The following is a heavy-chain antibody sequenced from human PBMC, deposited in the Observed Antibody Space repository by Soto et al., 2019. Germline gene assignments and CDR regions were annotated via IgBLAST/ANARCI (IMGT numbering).Heavy chain of an antibody. V-gene: IGHV3-11*01. CDR3: ARDRTWFGEFDY. CDR2: ITPSGSTI. D-gene: IGHD3-10*01. CDR1: GFTFSDYY. J-gene: IGHJ4*02. Sequence: QVQLVESGGGLVKPGGSLKLSCAASGFTFSDYYLSWIRQAPGKGLEWVPYITPSGSTIYYADSVKGRFTISRDNAKNSLYLQMNSLRAEDTAVYYCARDRTWFGEFDYWGQGTLVTVSS.